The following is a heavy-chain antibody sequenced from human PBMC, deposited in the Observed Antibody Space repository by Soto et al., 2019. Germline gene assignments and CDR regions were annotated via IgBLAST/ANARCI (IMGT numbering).Heavy chain of an antibody. V-gene: IGHV2-5*02. CDR3: AHRVDYSIWFDP. J-gene: IGHJ5*02. Sequence: SGPTLVNPTQTLTLTCTFSGFSLSTSGVGVGWIRQPPGKALEWLALIYWDDGKRYSPSLNSRLTITKDTSKNQVVLTMANVDPADTATYYCAHRVDYSIWFDPWGQGTLVTVSS. CDR1: GFSLSTSGVG. CDR2: IYWDDGK. D-gene: IGHD2-21*01.